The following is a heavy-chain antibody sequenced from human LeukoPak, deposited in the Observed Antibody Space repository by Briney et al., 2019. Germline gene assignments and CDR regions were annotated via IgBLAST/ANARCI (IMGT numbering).Heavy chain of an antibody. V-gene: IGHV3-23*01. CDR1: GFTFSSYA. D-gene: IGHD3-9*01. J-gene: IGHJ4*02. Sequence: ASVKVSCKASGFTFSSYAMSWVRQAPGKGLEWVSAISGSGGSTYYADSVKGRFTISRDNSKNTLYLQMNSLRAEDTAVYYCAKDEQYYDILTGYSLFDYWGQGTLVTVSS. CDR2: ISGSGGST. CDR3: AKDEQYYDILTGYSLFDY.